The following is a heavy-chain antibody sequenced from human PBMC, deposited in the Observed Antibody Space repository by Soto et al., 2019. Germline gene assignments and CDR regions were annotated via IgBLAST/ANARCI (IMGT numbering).Heavy chain of an antibody. J-gene: IGHJ4*02. D-gene: IGHD6-13*01. CDR2: IKQDGSEK. V-gene: IGHV3-7*03. Sequence: PGGSLRLFCAASGFTFSSYWMSWVRQAPGKGLEWGANIKQDGSEKYYVDSVKGRFTISRDNAKNSLYLQMNSLRAEDTAVYYCAREASSSWSFFDYWGQGTLFTVS. CDR3: AREASSSWSFFDY. CDR1: GFTFSSYW.